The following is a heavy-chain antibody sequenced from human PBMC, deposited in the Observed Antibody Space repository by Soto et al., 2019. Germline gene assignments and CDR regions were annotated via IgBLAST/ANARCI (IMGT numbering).Heavy chain of an antibody. J-gene: IGHJ4*02. CDR1: GGSVSSGSYY. D-gene: IGHD6-13*01. CDR2: IYYSGST. Sequence: SETLSLTCTVSGGSVSSGSYYWSWIRQPPGKGLEWIGYIYYSGSTNYNPSLKSRVTISVDTSKNQFSLKLSSVTAADTAVYYCARGESIAAAVNYFDYWGQGTLVTVSS. CDR3: ARGESIAAAVNYFDY. V-gene: IGHV4-61*01.